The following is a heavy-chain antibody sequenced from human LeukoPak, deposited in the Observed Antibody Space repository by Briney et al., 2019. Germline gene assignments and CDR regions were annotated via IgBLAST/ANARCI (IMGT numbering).Heavy chain of an antibody. CDR2: IIPIFGTA. V-gene: IGHV1-69*05. CDR3: VREKDCSGGSCYDYYYYYMDV. CDR1: GGTFSSYA. Sequence: SVKVSCKASGGTFSSYAISRVRQAPGQGLEWMGRIIPIFGTANYAQKFQGRVTTTTDESTSTAYMELSSLRSEDTAVYYCVREKDCSGGSCYDYYYYYMDVWGKGTTVTVSS. D-gene: IGHD2-15*01. J-gene: IGHJ6*03.